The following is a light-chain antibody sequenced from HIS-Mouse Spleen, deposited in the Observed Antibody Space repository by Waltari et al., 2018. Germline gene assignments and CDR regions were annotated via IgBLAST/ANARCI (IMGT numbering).Light chain of an antibody. CDR3: QTCGTGIPWV. V-gene: IGLV4-69*01. Sequence: QLVLTQSPSASASLGASVKLTCTLSSGHSSYAIAWHQQQPETGPRSLMKLNSDGSHSKGAGIPDRFSGSRSGAERYLTISSLQSEDEADYYCQTCGTGIPWVFGGGTKLTVL. CDR1: SGHSSYA. CDR2: LNSDGSH. J-gene: IGLJ3*02.